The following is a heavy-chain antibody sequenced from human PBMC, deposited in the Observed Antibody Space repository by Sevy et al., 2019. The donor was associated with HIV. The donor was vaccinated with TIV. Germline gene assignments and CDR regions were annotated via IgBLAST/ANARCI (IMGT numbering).Heavy chain of an antibody. CDR2: ISAYNGNT. V-gene: IGHV1-18*01. CDR3: AREGTDILTGYYPTNNWFDP. Sequence: ASVKVSCKASGYTFTSYGISWVRQAPGQGLGWMGWISAYNGNTNYAQKLQGRVTMTTDTSTSTAYMVLRSLRSDDTAVYYCAREGTDILTGYYPTNNWFDPWGQGTLVTVSS. J-gene: IGHJ5*02. CDR1: GYTFTSYG. D-gene: IGHD3-9*01.